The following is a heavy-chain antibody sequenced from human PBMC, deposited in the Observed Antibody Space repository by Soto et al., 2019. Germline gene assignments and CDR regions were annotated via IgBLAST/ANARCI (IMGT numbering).Heavy chain of an antibody. CDR3: ATSEPLRTIAARRGCLEY. V-gene: IGHV1-18*01. Sequence: ASVKVSCKASGFTFTNSAVQWVRQARGQRLEWMGWIGAYNGNTNYAQKLQGRVTMTTDTSTSTAYMELRSLRSDDTAVYYCATSEPLRTIAARRGCLEYWGQGTLVTVSS. J-gene: IGHJ4*02. CDR2: IGAYNGNT. D-gene: IGHD6-6*01. CDR1: GFTFTNSA.